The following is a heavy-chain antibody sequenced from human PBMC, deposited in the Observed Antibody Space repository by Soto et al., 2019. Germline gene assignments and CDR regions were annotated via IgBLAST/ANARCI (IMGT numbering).Heavy chain of an antibody. CDR2: VYHSGST. CDR1: RGSPSHNSYY. Sequence: VSRGSPSHNSYYWGWIRQPPGKGLEWIGNVYHSGSTNYNPSLKSRVTISVDTSKNQFSLKLSSVTAADTAVYYCARVCYSGYYLNKSDLDVRGKGDTVTVS. CDR3: ARVCYSGYYLNKSDLDV. D-gene: IGHD5-12*01. J-gene: IGHJ6*03. V-gene: IGHV4-39*07.